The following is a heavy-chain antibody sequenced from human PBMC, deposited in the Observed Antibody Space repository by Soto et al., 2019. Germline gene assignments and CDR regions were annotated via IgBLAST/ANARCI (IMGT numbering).Heavy chain of an antibody. CDR2: VHPGDSET. CDR3: ARSPRSSPYFDY. D-gene: IGHD6-13*01. V-gene: IGHV5-51*01. Sequence: PGESLKISCRVSGYSFTTYWIGWVRQMSGKGLEWVGIVHPGDSETRYSSSFQGRVTISADRSINTAYLQWSSLEASDSAFYFCARSPRSSPYFDYWGQGALVTVSS. CDR1: GYSFTTYW. J-gene: IGHJ4*02.